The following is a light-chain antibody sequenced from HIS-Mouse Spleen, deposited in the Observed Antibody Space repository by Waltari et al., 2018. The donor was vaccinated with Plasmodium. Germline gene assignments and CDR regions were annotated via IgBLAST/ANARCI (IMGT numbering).Light chain of an antibody. CDR1: QSVSSSY. V-gene: IGKV3-20*01. CDR2: GAS. Sequence: DIVLTQSPGTLSLSPAERATLACGASQSVSSSYLAWYQQKPGQAPRPLIYGASSRATGIPDRFSGSGSGTDFTLTISRLEPEDCAVYYCQQYGSSPWTFGQETKVEIK. J-gene: IGKJ1*01. CDR3: QQYGSSPWT.